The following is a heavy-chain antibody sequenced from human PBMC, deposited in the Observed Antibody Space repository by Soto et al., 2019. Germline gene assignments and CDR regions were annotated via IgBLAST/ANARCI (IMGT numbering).Heavy chain of an antibody. V-gene: IGHV3-74*01. Sequence: GGSLRLSCAASGFTFSSYWMHWVRQAPGKGLEWVSRINNDGSIKYYADSVKGRFTISRDNSKNTLYLQMNSLRAEDTAVYYCAKDMITFGGVIVISLDYWGQGTLVTVSS. CDR3: AKDMITFGGVIVISLDY. CDR2: INNDGSIK. D-gene: IGHD3-16*02. J-gene: IGHJ4*02. CDR1: GFTFSSYW.